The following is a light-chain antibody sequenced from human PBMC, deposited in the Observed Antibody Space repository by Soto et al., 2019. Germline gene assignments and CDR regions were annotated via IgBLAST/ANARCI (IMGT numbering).Light chain of an antibody. Sequence: SYELTQPPSVSVSPGQTASISCSGDKLGDKYASWYQQKPGQSPVVVIYQDRKRPSGIPERFSGSNSGNTATLTISGTQARDEADYSCQARDSKTLVFGGGTKVTVL. V-gene: IGLV3-1*01. CDR1: KLGDKY. CDR2: QDR. CDR3: QARDSKTLV. J-gene: IGLJ2*01.